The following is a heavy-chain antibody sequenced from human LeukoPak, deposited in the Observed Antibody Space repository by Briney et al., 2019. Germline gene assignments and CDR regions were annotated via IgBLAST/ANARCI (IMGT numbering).Heavy chain of an antibody. CDR2: IHSRGNT. V-gene: IGHV4-61*02. Sequence: SETLSLTCTVSGGSVNGGNYYWTWIRQPAGKGLEWIGRIHSRGNTSSNPSFKSRVIIAVDTSKNQLSLKLSSVTAADTAVYYCARVSYYYYMDVWGEGTTVTVSS. CDR1: GGSVNGGNYY. J-gene: IGHJ6*03. CDR3: ARVSYYYYMDV.